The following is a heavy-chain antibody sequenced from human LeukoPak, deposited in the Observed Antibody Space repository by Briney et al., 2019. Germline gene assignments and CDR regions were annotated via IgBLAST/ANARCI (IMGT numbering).Heavy chain of an antibody. Sequence: ASVKVSCKASGGTFSSYAISWVRQAPGQGLEWMGGIIPIFGTANYAQKFQGRVTITADESTSTAYMELSSLRSEDTTVYYCARGSPYDSSGYYYIRLDYWGQGTLVTVSS. CDR3: ARGSPYDSSGYYYIRLDY. D-gene: IGHD3-22*01. V-gene: IGHV1-69*13. CDR1: GGTFSSYA. CDR2: IIPIFGTA. J-gene: IGHJ4*02.